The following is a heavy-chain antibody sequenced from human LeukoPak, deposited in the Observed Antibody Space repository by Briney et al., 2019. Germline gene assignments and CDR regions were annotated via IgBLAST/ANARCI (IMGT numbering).Heavy chain of an antibody. CDR2: ISGSGGST. D-gene: IGHD2-21*02. J-gene: IGHJ5*02. Sequence: PGGSLRLSCAASGSTFSSYAMSWVRQAPGKGLEWVSAISGSGGSTYYADSVKGRFTISRDNSKNTLYLQMNSLRAEDTAVYYCAKYRTAPNWFDPWGQGTLVTVSS. CDR3: AKYRTAPNWFDP. CDR1: GSTFSSYA. V-gene: IGHV3-23*01.